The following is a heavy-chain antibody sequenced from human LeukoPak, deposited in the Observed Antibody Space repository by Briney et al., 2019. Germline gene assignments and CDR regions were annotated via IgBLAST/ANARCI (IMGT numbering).Heavy chain of an antibody. Sequence: PSETLSLTCAVYGGSFSGYYWSWIRQPPGKGLEWIGKINHSGSTNYNPSLKSRVTISVDTSKNQLSLKLSSVTAADTAVYYCARGGSTQTDTAMVDYWGQGTLVTVSS. V-gene: IGHV4-34*01. CDR1: GGSFSGYY. J-gene: IGHJ4*02. D-gene: IGHD5-18*01. CDR3: ARGGSTQTDTAMVDY. CDR2: INHSGST.